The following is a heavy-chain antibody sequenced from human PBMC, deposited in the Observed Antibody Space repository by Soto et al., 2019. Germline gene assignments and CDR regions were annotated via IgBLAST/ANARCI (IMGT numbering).Heavy chain of an antibody. V-gene: IGHV3-33*01. D-gene: IGHD5-12*01. CDR3: ARLYTWIMDY. Sequence: GGALRLSCAASGFNFRNYVMHWVRQAPGKGLEWVAIIWYDGSDKYYADSVKGRFTISRDNSKNTLYLQIDGLRAEDTAMYYCARLYTWIMDYWGQGIMVTVSS. J-gene: IGHJ4*02. CDR1: GFNFRNYV. CDR2: IWYDGSDK.